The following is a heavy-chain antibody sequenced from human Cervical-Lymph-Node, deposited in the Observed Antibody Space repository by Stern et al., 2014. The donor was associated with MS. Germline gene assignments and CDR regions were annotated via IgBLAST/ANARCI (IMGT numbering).Heavy chain of an antibody. V-gene: IGHV3-23*04. Sequence: EVQLVESGGALVQPGGSLRLSCVASGFTFTSYAINWVRQAPGKGLQWVSAIVASGNRTYYTDSVKGRFTISRDNSKNTVYLAMNSLSSEDTAIYFCALLATPTDYWGQGTLVTVSP. CDR3: ALLATPTDY. J-gene: IGHJ4*02. CDR1: GFTFTSYA. CDR2: IVASGNRT. D-gene: IGHD2-15*01.